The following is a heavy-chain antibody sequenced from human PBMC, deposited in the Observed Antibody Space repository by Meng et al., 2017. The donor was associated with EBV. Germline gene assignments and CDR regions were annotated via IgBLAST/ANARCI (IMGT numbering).Heavy chain of an antibody. CDR2: INPNSGGT. CDR1: GYTFTGYY. J-gene: IGHJ4*02. D-gene: IGHD6-19*01. V-gene: IGHV1-2*06. CDR3: ARVGIAVAGTGDY. Sequence: QGQLVQSGAEVQKPGASGKCSCKASGYTFTGYYMHWVRQAPGQGLEWMGRINPNSGGTNYAQKFQGRVTMTRDTSISTAYMELSRLRSDDTAVYYCARVGIAVAGTGDYWGQGTLVTVSS.